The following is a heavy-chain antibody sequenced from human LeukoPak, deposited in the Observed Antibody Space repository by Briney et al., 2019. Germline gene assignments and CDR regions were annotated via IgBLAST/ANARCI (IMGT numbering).Heavy chain of an antibody. CDR3: ARTYCAEDCSIRXFDY. CDR2: ISAYNGNT. J-gene: IGHJ4*02. CDR1: GYTFTSYG. Sequence: ASVKVSCKASGYTFTSYGISWVRQAPGQGLEWMGWISAYNGNTNYAQKLQGRVTLTRDKSTRTVYMELSSLTSDDTAVYYCARTYCAEDCSIRXFDYWGXXTLVTVSS. D-gene: IGHD2-21*02. V-gene: IGHV1-18*01.